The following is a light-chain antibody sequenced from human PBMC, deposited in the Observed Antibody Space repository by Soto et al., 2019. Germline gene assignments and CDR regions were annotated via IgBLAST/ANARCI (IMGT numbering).Light chain of an antibody. CDR1: QSISSY. J-gene: IGKJ4*01. CDR2: AAS. CDR3: QQSYSTPLT. Sequence: DILMTQSPSSLSASVGDRVTITCRASQSISSYLNWYQQKPGKAPKLLIYAASSLQSGVPSRFSGSGSGTEFTLIISSLQPEDFATYYCQQSYSTPLTFGGGTKVEIK. V-gene: IGKV1-39*01.